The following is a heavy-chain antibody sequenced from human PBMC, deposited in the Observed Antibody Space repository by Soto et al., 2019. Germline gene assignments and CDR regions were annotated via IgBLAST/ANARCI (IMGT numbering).Heavy chain of an antibody. CDR3: ARAFSGSSSLKYYYGMDV. Sequence: ASVKVSCKASGYTFTGYYMHWVRQAPGQGLEWMGWINPNSGGTNYAQKFQGWVTMTRDTSISTAYMELSRLRSDDTAVYYCARAFSGSSSLKYYYGMDVWGQGTTVTVSS. CDR2: INPNSGGT. D-gene: IGHD6-6*01. V-gene: IGHV1-2*04. J-gene: IGHJ6*02. CDR1: GYTFTGYY.